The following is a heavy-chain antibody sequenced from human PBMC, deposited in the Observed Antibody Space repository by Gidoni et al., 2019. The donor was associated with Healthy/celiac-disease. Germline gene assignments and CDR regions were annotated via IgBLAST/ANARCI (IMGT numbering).Heavy chain of an antibody. V-gene: IGHV1-69*02. Sequence: QVQLGQSGAEVKKPGSAVKVSCKAAAGTFSGYTISWVRQAPGQGLEWMGRIIPILGIANYAQKFQGRVTITADNSTSTAYMELSSLRSEDTAVYYCARAMVVETLGYYYGMDVWGQGTTVTVSS. J-gene: IGHJ6*02. CDR1: AGTFSGYT. D-gene: IGHD2-15*01. CDR2: IIPILGIA. CDR3: ARAMVVETLGYYYGMDV.